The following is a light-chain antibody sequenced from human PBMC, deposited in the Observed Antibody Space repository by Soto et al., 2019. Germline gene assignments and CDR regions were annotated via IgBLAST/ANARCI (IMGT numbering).Light chain of an antibody. CDR3: QQYSNWPFT. CDR1: QSVRSN. V-gene: IGKV3D-15*01. J-gene: IGKJ4*01. Sequence: IVMTQSPATLSVSPVERATLSCMASQSVRSNLAWYQQKPGQAPRLLIYDASNRATGIPARFSGSWSGTEFTLTISSLQSEDFAIYYCQQYSNWPFTFGGGTKVDI. CDR2: DAS.